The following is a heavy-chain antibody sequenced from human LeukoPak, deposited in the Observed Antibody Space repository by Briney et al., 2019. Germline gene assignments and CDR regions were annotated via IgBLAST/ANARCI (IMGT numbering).Heavy chain of an antibody. Sequence: GGSLRLSCAASGFTFSSYAMSWVRQAPGKGLEWVSAISGSGGSTYYADSVKGRFTISRDNSKNTLYLQMNSLRAEDTAVYYCAKEGPRITMIVVVTFFDYWGQGTLVTVSS. J-gene: IGHJ4*02. CDR1: GFTFSSYA. D-gene: IGHD3-22*01. V-gene: IGHV3-23*01. CDR2: ISGSGGST. CDR3: AKEGPRITMIVVVTFFDY.